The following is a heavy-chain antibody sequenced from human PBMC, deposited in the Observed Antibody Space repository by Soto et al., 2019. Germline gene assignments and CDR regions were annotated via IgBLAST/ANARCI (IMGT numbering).Heavy chain of an antibody. CDR2: INPKSGGT. Sequence: ASVKVSCKASGYSFTDYHIHWVRQAPGQGLEWLGRINPKSGGTSTAQKFQGWVTMTTDTSISTASMELTWLTSDDTAIYYCARGDSTDCSNGVCSFFYNHDMDVWGQGTTVTVSS. D-gene: IGHD2-8*01. CDR1: GYSFTDYH. CDR3: ARGDSTDCSNGVCSFFYNHDMDV. J-gene: IGHJ6*02. V-gene: IGHV1-2*04.